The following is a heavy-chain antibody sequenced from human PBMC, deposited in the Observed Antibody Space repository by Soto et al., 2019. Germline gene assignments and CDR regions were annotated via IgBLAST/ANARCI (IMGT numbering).Heavy chain of an antibody. CDR1: GGSISSYY. CDR2: IYYSGST. CDR3: ARDMLRLRYYDSSGYYRLTPRAFDI. J-gene: IGHJ3*02. D-gene: IGHD3-22*01. V-gene: IGHV4-59*01. Sequence: PSETLSLTCTVSGGSISSYYWSWIRQPPGKGLEWIVYIYYSGSTNYNPSLKSRVTISVDTSKNQFSLKLSSVTAADTAVYYCARDMLRLRYYDSSGYYRLTPRAFDIWGQGTMVTVSS.